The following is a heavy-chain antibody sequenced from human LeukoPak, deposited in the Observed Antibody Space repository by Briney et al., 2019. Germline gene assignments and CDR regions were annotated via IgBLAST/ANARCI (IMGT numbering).Heavy chain of an antibody. D-gene: IGHD6-19*01. CDR1: GYTFNTYG. J-gene: IGHJ5*02. CDR3: ARDGRQWVPLNWFDP. CDR2: ISAYNGNT. Sequence: GASVKVSCKASGYTFNTYGINWVPQAPGQGLEWMGWISAYNGNTNYAQNFQGRITLTTDTSTSTAYMELTSLRFDDTAVYYCARDGRQWVPLNWFDPWGQGTLVIVSS. V-gene: IGHV1-18*04.